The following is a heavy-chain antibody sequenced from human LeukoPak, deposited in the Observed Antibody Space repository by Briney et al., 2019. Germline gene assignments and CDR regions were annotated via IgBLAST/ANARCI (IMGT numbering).Heavy chain of an antibody. CDR3: AGHGVGAMTPAETLDY. D-gene: IGHD1-26*01. CDR1: GLTFPSSA. J-gene: IGHJ4*02. Sequence: SVKVSCKASGLTFPSSAVQWLRQARGHRLEWIGWIVVGSGNTNYAQKFQERVTITRDMSTGTAYMELSSLRSEDTAVYYCAGHGVGAMTPAETLDYWGQGTLVTVSS. V-gene: IGHV1-58*01. CDR2: IVVGSGNT.